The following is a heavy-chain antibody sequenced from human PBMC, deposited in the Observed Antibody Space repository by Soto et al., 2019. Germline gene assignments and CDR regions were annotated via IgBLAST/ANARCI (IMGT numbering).Heavy chain of an antibody. CDR1: GGSISSYY. J-gene: IGHJ5*02. Sequence: SETLSLTCTVSGGSISSYYWSWIRQPPGKGLEWIGYIYYSGSTNYNPSLKSRVTISVDTSKNQFSLKLSSVTAADTAVYYCARRGASTGYSYGSDWFDPWGQGTLVTVSS. D-gene: IGHD5-18*01. CDR2: IYYSGST. V-gene: IGHV4-59*08. CDR3: ARRGASTGYSYGSDWFDP.